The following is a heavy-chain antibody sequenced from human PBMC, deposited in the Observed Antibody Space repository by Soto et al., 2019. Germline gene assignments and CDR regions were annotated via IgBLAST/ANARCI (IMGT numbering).Heavy chain of an antibody. CDR1: GGSFSGYY. D-gene: IGHD6-19*01. CDR3: ARGRRYSSSSRIAVAGIHGTIDY. V-gene: IGHV4-34*01. J-gene: IGHJ4*02. CDR2: INHSGST. Sequence: KPSETLSLTCAVYGGSFSGYYWSWIRQPPGKGLEWIGEINHSGSTNYNPSLKSRVTISVDTSKNQFSLKLSSVTAADTAVYYCARGRRYSSSSRIAVAGIHGTIDYWGQGTLVTVSS.